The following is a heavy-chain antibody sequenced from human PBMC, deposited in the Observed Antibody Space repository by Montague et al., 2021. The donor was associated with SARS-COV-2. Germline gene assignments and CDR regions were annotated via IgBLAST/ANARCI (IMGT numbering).Heavy chain of an antibody. D-gene: IGHD3-10*01. CDR1: GGSFSGYY. J-gene: IGHJ6*02. CDR3: ARVRYYGSGTSLGMDV. CDR2: INHSGST. V-gene: IGHV4-34*01. Sequence: TLSLTCAVYGGSFSGYYWSWIRQPPGKGLEWIGEINHSGSTNYNPSLKSRVTISVDTSKNQFSLELSSVTAADTAVYYCARVRYYGSGTSLGMDVWGQGTTVTVSS.